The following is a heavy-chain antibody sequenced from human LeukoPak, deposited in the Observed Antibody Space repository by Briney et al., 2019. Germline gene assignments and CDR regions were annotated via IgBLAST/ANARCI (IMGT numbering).Heavy chain of an antibody. CDR1: GGSISSSNW. Sequence: PSETLSLTCTVSGGSISSSNWWSWVRQPPGKGLEWIGEIYHSGSTNYNPSLKSRVTISVDKSKNQFSLKLSSVTAADTAVYYCARELLLPTWFDPWGQGTLVTVSS. CDR2: IYHSGST. CDR3: ARELLLPTWFDP. D-gene: IGHD2-15*01. V-gene: IGHV4-4*02. J-gene: IGHJ5*02.